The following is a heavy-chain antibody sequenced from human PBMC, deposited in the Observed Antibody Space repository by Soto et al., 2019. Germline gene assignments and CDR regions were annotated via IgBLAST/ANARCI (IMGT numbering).Heavy chain of an antibody. Sequence: QLQLQESGPGLVKPSETLSLTCTVSGGSISSSSYYWGWIRQPPGKGLEWIGSIYYSGSTYYNPSLKSRVTISVDTSKNQFSLKLSSVTAADTAVYYCARPTVEGYCSGGSCSKRKGKGAFDIWGQGTMVTVSS. J-gene: IGHJ3*02. CDR2: IYYSGST. CDR1: GGSISSSSYY. D-gene: IGHD2-15*01. V-gene: IGHV4-39*01. CDR3: ARPTVEGYCSGGSCSKRKGKGAFDI.